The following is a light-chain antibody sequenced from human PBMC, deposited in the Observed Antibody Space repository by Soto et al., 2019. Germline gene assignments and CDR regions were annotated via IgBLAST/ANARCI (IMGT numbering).Light chain of an antibody. CDR1: SSDIGAYNY. Sequence: ALTQPASVSGSPGQSITISCTGTSSDIGAYNYVSWYQQHPGKAPKLMIYDVNIRPSGVSNRFSGSKSGNTASLTISGLQAEDEADYYCTSWTTSTTMIFGGGTKLTVL. J-gene: IGLJ2*01. CDR2: DVN. CDR3: TSWTTSTTMI. V-gene: IGLV2-14*03.